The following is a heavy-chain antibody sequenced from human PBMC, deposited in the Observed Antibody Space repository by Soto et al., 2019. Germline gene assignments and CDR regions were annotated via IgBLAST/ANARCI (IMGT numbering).Heavy chain of an antibody. CDR3: ASRAPGTSVDY. CDR1: GCCFTSKNW. Sequence: AETLSLTCAVSGCCFTSKNWWTCVRQPPGQGLEWIGEIYRTGSTNYNPSLKSRATRSLDKSENEFSLNVTSLTAADTAVYYCASRAPGTSVDYWGPGTLVTVSS. D-gene: IGHD1-7*01. J-gene: IGHJ4*02. V-gene: IGHV4-4*02. CDR2: IYRTGST.